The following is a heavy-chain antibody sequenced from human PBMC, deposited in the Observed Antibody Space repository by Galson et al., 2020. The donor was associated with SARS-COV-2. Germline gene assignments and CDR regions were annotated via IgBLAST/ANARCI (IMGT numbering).Heavy chain of an antibody. D-gene: IGHD6-19*01. CDR2: LYHTGST. CDR1: GGSISNARFL. CDR3: ARDATSSGWFNWFDP. Sequence: STTLSLTCGVSGGSISNARFLSGWTPQTSGQGLEGIGSLYHTGSTHYNPSLESRATISVDTSKNHFSLKLSSVTAADTAVYYCARDATSSGWFNWFDPWGRGTLVTVSS. J-gene: IGHJ5*02. V-gene: IGHV4-39*02.